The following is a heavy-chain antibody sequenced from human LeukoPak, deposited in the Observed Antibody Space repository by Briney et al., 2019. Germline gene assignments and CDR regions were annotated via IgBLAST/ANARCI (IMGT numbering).Heavy chain of an antibody. J-gene: IGHJ4*02. CDR2: ISYDGSNK. D-gene: IGHD2-15*01. Sequence: GGSLRLSCAASGFTVSSKYMGWVRQAPGKGLEWVAVISYDGSNKYYADSVKGRFTISRDNSKNTLYLQMNSLRVEDTAVYYCAVVGNQVDYWGQGTLVTVSS. CDR1: GFTVSSKY. CDR3: AVVGNQVDY. V-gene: IGHV3-30-3*01.